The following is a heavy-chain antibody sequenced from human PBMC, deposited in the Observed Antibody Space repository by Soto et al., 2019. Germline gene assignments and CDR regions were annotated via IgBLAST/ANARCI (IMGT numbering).Heavy chain of an antibody. Sequence: SETLSLTCSVSGGSTGSSSYYWGWIRQPPGKGLEWIGSIYFTGSAYYNPSLKSRVTISVDTSKNRFSLKMRSVTAADTAVFYCARHEPADQPSDDPWGQGTLVTVSS. CDR3: ARHEPADQPSDDP. J-gene: IGHJ5*02. V-gene: IGHV4-39*01. CDR2: IYFTGSA. CDR1: GGSTGSSSYY. D-gene: IGHD2-2*01.